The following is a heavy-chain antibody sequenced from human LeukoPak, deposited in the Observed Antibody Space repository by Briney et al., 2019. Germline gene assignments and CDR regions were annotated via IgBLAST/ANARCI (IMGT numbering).Heavy chain of an antibody. CDR3: ARHGMERNAFDI. Sequence: TSETLSLTCTVSGGSISSSSYYWGWIRQPPGKGLEWIGSIYYSGSTYYNPSLKSRVTISVDTSKNQFSLKLSSVTAADTAVYYCARHGMERNAFDIWGQGTMVTVSS. D-gene: IGHD1-1*01. J-gene: IGHJ3*02. CDR1: GGSISSSSYY. V-gene: IGHV4-39*01. CDR2: IYYSGST.